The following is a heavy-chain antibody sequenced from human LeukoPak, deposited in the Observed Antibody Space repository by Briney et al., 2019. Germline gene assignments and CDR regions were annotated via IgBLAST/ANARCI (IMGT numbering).Heavy chain of an antibody. CDR2: INPRGGST. CDR1: GYVFIDYH. D-gene: IGHD6-19*01. V-gene: IGHV1-46*01. CDR3: ARSLYDSGWYSQFDY. Sequence: ASVKVSCKASGYVFIDYHLHWVRQAPGQGLEWMGIINPRGGSTSHAQKFQGRVTMTRGMSTNTVSLEMSSLTSEDTGVYYCARSLYDSGWYSQFDYWGQGTLVTVSS. J-gene: IGHJ4*02.